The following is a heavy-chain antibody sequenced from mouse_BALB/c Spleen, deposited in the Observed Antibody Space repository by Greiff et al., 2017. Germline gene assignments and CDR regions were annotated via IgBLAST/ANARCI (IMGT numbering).Heavy chain of an antibody. V-gene: IGHV5-17*02. CDR1: GFTFSSFG. CDR3: ARGGVGTTPMDY. J-gene: IGHJ4*01. CDR2: ISSGSSTI. D-gene: IGHD2-14*01. Sequence: EVKLQESGGGLVQPGGSRKLSCAASGFTFSSFGMHWVRQAPEKGLEWVAYISSGSSTIYYADTVKGRFTISRDNPKNTLFLQMTSLRSEDTAMYYCARGGVGTTPMDYWGQGTSVTVSS.